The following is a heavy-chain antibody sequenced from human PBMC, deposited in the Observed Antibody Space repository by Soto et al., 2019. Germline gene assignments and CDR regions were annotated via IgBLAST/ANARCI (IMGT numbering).Heavy chain of an antibody. CDR1: GYTFTSYG. CDR3: ARDPFGRFLEWLPILGYYYYGMDV. V-gene: IGHV1-18*01. D-gene: IGHD3-3*01. Sequence: QVQLAQSGAEVKKPGASVKVSCKASGYTFTSYGISWVRQAPGQGLEWMGWISAYNGNTNYAQKLQGRVTMTTDTSTSTAYMELRSLRSDDTAVYYCARDPFGRFLEWLPILGYYYYGMDVWGQGTTVTVSS. CDR2: ISAYNGNT. J-gene: IGHJ6*02.